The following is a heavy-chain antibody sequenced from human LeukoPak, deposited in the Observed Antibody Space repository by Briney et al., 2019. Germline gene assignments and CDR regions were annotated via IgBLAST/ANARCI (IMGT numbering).Heavy chain of an antibody. CDR3: ARDLGASYYVWGSRLGC. J-gene: IGHJ4*02. CDR2: IRYDGGDK. Sequence: GGSLRLSCAASGFSFSSYGMQWVRQAPGKGLEWVAYIRYDGGDKYYADSVKGRFTISRDNSKNTVYLQMNSLRAEDTAVYYCARDLGASYYVWGSRLGCWGQGTLVTVSS. CDR1: GFSFSSYG. D-gene: IGHD3-16*01. V-gene: IGHV3-30*02.